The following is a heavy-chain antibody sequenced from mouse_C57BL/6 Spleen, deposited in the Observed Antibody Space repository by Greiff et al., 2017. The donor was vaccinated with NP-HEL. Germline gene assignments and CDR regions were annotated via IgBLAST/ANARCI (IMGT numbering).Heavy chain of an antibody. CDR3: AIGFDYYGSSGYYAMDY. CDR1: GYTFTSYW. J-gene: IGHJ4*01. CDR2: IHPSDSDT. V-gene: IGHV1-74*01. Sequence: QVQLQQPGAELVKPGASVKVSCKASGYTFTSYWMHWVKQRPGQGLEWIGRIHPSDSDTNYNQKFKGKATLTVDKSSSTAYMQLSSLTSEDSAVYDCAIGFDYYGSSGYYAMDYWGQGTSVTVSS. D-gene: IGHD1-1*01.